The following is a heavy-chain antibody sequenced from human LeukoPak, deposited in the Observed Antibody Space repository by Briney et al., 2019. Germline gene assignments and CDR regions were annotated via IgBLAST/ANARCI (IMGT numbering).Heavy chain of an antibody. CDR3: ARGRDDYDSLIGSANAYYFDY. V-gene: IGHV4-30-4*01. Sequence: SQTLSVTCTVSAGAIRSGDYYWTWFRQHPGKGLEWIGYIYYSGGTYYNPSLKSRVTISVDTTKNQFSLKLSSVTAADTAVYYCARGRDDYDSLIGSANAYYFDYWGQGTLVTVSS. J-gene: IGHJ4*02. CDR1: AGAIRSGDYY. D-gene: IGHD3-9*01. CDR2: IYYSGGT.